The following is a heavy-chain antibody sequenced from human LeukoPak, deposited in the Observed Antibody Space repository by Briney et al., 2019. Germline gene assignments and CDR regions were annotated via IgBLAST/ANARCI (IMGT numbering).Heavy chain of an antibody. V-gene: IGHV3-48*03. CDR1: GFTFSSYE. Sequence: GGSLRLSCEASGFTFSSYEMNWVRQAPGKGLEWVSYINRRGDTIYYADSVKGRFTISRDNAKNSLYLQMNSLRAEDTAVYYCARTGFYYYLDVWGKGTTATVSS. D-gene: IGHD1-14*01. CDR2: INRRGDTI. J-gene: IGHJ6*03. CDR3: ARTGFYYYLDV.